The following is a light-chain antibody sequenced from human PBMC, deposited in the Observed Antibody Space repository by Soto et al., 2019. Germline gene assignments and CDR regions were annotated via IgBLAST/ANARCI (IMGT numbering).Light chain of an antibody. Sequence: DLQMTQSPSSLSAFVGDRVTITCRLRQNINSDLNWYQQKPGKAPKLLIYASSSLQSGVPSRFSGSGSGTDFTRTINSLQPEDFATYYCQHYDKYWTFGQGTKVDIK. J-gene: IGKJ1*01. CDR2: ASS. CDR3: QHYDKYWT. CDR1: QNINSD. V-gene: IGKV1-39*01.